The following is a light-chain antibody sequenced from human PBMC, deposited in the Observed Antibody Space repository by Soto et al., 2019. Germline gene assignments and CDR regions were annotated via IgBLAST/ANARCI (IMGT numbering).Light chain of an antibody. J-gene: IGKJ4*01. CDR2: GAS. V-gene: IGKV3-20*01. CDR3: QQYVSIPLT. CDR1: QSAGTY. Sequence: EIVLTQSPGTLSLSPGERATLSCRASQSAGTYLAWYQQKPGQAPRLLMYGASSRATGIPDRFSGSGSGTDFTLTISRLEPDDLAVYYCQQYVSIPLTFGGGTKVDIK.